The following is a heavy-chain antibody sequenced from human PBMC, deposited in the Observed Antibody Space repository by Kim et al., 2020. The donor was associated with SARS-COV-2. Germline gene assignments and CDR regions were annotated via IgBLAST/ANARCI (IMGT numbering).Heavy chain of an antibody. V-gene: IGHV1-69*13. CDR3: ARAGGSGTKEDWFDP. Sequence: SVKVSCKASGRTFSSYAISWVRQAPGQGLEWMGGIIPIFGTAHYAQKYQGRVTITADESTSTAYMELSSLRSQDTAVYYCARAGGSGTKEDWFDPWGQGTLVTVSS. CDR2: IIPIFGTA. CDR1: GRTFSSYA. D-gene: IGHD3-10*01. J-gene: IGHJ5*02.